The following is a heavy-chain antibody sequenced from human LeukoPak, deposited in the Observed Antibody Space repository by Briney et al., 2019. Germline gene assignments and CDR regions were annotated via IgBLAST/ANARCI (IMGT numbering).Heavy chain of an antibody. CDR1: GYTFTGYY. CDR2: INPNSGGT. CDR3: ARAAVTMVRGPMGAFDI. D-gene: IGHD3-10*01. V-gene: IGHV1-2*02. Sequence: GASVKVSCKASGYTFTGYYMHWVRQAPGQGLEWMGWINPNSGGTNYAQKFQGRVTMTRDTSISTAYMELSRLRSDDTAVYYCARAAVTMVRGPMGAFDIWGQGTMVTVSS. J-gene: IGHJ3*02.